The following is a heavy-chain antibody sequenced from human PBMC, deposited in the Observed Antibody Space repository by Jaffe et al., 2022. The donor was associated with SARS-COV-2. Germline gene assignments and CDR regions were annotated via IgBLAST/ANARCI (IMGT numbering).Heavy chain of an antibody. CDR2: IYYSGST. Sequence: QLQLQESGPGLVKPSETLSLTCTVSGGSISSSSYYWGWIRQPPGKGLEWIGSIYYSGSTYYNPSLKSRVTISVDTSKNQFSLKLSSVTAADTAVYYCAGSTGGSNNYYYYYGMDVWGQGTTVTVSS. J-gene: IGHJ6*02. CDR3: AGSTGGSNNYYYYYGMDV. D-gene: IGHD3-10*01. CDR1: GGSISSSSYY. V-gene: IGHV4-39*01.